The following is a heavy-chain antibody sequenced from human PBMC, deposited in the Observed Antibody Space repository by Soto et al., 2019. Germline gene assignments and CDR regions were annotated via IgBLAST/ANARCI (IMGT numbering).Heavy chain of an antibody. D-gene: IGHD4-17*01. Sequence: GASVKVSCKASGYTFTSYYMHWLRQAPGQGLEWMGIINPSGGSTSYAQKFQGRVTMTRDTSTSTVYMELSSLRSEDTAVYYCARGDYGDSLDYYYGMDVWGQGTTVTVSS. CDR1: GYTFTSYY. V-gene: IGHV1-46*01. J-gene: IGHJ6*02. CDR3: ARGDYGDSLDYYYGMDV. CDR2: INPSGGST.